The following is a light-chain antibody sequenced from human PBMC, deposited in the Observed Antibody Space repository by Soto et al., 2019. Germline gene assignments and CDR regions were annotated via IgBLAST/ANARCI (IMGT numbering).Light chain of an antibody. V-gene: IGLV1-47*01. Sequence: QSVLTQPPTASGTPGQTVTISCSGSRSNIGSNYVYWYQQVPGTAPKLLIYRSDQRPSGVPDRFSGSKSGTSASLAISGLRSEDYADYYCVAWDDSLSGGVFGGGTQLTVL. CDR3: VAWDDSLSGGV. CDR1: RSNIGSNY. CDR2: RSD. J-gene: IGLJ7*01.